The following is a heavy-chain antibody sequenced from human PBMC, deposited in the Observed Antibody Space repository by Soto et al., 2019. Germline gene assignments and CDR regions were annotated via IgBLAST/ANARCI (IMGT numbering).Heavy chain of an antibody. CDR3: AHIKVRVVRGVWMNWFDP. CDR1: GFSLSTSGVG. CDR2: IYWDDDK. J-gene: IGHJ5*02. D-gene: IGHD3-10*01. V-gene: IGHV2-5*02. Sequence: QITLKESGPTLVKPTQTLTLTCTFSGFSLSTSGVGVGWIRQPPGKALEWLALIYWDDDKRYSPSLKSRLTITKDTSKNQVVLTMTNMDPVDTSTYYGAHIKVRVVRGVWMNWFDPWGQGTLVTVAS.